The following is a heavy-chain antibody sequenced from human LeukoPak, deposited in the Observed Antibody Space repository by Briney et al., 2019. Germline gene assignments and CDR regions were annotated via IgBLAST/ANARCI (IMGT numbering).Heavy chain of an antibody. V-gene: IGHV3-30*02. CDR1: GFVFPSTG. CDR2: IRYDGSET. D-gene: IGHD3-16*01. Sequence: PGGSLRLSCAASGFVFPSTGMHWVRQAPGKGLEWVAYIRYDGSETYYADAVKGRFTISRDNSKKTLYLQLHSLRPDDTALFYCARDASVGAAYFDFWGQGALVTVSS. J-gene: IGHJ4*02. CDR3: ARDASVGAAYFDF.